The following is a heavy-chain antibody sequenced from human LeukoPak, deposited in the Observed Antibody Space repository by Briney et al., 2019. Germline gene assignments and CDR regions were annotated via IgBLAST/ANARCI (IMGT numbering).Heavy chain of an antibody. D-gene: IGHD5-18*01. V-gene: IGHV4-34*01. CDR3: ASPTVDTAMVHPPAYDY. Sequence: SATLSLTCAVYGGSFSGYYWSWIRQPPGKGLEWIGEINHSGSTNYNPSLKSRVTISVDTSKNQFSLKLSSVTAADTAVYYCASPTVDTAMVHPPAYDYWGQGTLVTVSS. J-gene: IGHJ4*02. CDR1: GGSFSGYY. CDR2: INHSGST.